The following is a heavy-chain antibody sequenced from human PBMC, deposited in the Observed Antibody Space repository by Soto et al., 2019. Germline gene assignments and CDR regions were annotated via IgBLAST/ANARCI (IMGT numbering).Heavy chain of an antibody. CDR2: ISYDGNNK. CDR3: AKDLDSGYSYSPPSGY. D-gene: IGHD5-18*01. J-gene: IGHJ4*02. V-gene: IGHV3-30*18. Sequence: GGSLRLSCAASGFTFSTYGMHWVRQAPGKGLEWVAVISYDGNNKYYADSVKGRFTISRDNSKNTLYLQINSLRAEDTAVYYCAKDLDSGYSYSPPSGYWGQGTLVTVSS. CDR1: GFTFSTYG.